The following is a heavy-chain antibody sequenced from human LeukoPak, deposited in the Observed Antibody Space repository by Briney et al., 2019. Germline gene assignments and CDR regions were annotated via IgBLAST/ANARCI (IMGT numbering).Heavy chain of an antibody. J-gene: IGHJ4*02. CDR3: ARENPSGYYNRPIDY. D-gene: IGHD3-22*01. CDR2: IYYSGSI. CDR1: GASISSYY. V-gene: IGHV4-59*01. Sequence: SETLSLICTVSGASISSYYWSWIRQPPGKGLEWIGDIYYSGSIKYNPSLKSRVTMSVDTSKNQFSLKLSSVTAADTAIYYCARENPSGYYNRPIDYWGQGTLVTVSS.